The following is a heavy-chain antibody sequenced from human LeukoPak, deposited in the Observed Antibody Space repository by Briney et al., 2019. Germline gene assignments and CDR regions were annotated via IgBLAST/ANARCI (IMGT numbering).Heavy chain of an antibody. CDR1: GGSISSGGYY. CDR3: ARLNYDILTGPDY. CDR2: IYYSGST. J-gene: IGHJ4*02. Sequence: SETLSLPCTVSGGSISSGGYYWSWIRQHPGKGLEWIGYIYYSGSTYYNPSLKSRVTISVDTSKNQFSLKLSSVTAADTAVYYCARLNYDILTGPDYWGQGTLVTVSS. V-gene: IGHV4-31*03. D-gene: IGHD3-9*01.